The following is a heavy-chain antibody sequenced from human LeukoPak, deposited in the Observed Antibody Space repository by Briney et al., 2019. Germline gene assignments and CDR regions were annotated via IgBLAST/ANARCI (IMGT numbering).Heavy chain of an antibody. J-gene: IGHJ4*02. CDR1: GFTFSSYS. Sequence: GGSLRLSCAASGFTFSSYSMKWVRQAPGKGLEWVSSISTSSSYIYYADSVKGRFTIFRDNAKNSLYLQMNSLRAEDTAVYYCARVVWGQLTYYFDYWGQGTLVTVFS. CDR3: ARVVWGQLTYYFDY. D-gene: IGHD3-16*01. V-gene: IGHV3-21*01. CDR2: ISTSSSYI.